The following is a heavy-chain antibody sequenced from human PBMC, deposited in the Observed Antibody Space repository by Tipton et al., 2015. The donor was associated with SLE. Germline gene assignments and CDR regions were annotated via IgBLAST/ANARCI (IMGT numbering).Heavy chain of an antibody. D-gene: IGHD2-21*02. Sequence: TLSLTCTVSGDSITDSGYSWNWVRQHPGAGLEWIGYIHHSGRTDYNPSLRSRVTISRDTSKNQFSLNVNSVTAADTAVYYCAGRGDLVVVTSYFDYWGQGTLVTVSS. V-gene: IGHV4-31*03. CDR3: AGRGDLVVVTSYFDY. J-gene: IGHJ4*02. CDR2: IHHSGRT. CDR1: GDSITDSGYS.